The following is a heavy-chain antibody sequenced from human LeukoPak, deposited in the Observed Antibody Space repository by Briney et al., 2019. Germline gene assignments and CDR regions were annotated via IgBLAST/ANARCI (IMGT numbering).Heavy chain of an antibody. CDR1: GGSFSGYY. V-gene: IGHV4-34*01. D-gene: IGHD5-12*01. Sequence: SETLSLTCAVYGGSFSGYYWSWIRQPPGKGLEWLGEINHSGSTYYNPSLKSRVTIAVETSKNQFSLKLSSVTAADKAVYYCARSCRILDIVATIRARLGGNGFDIWGQGTMVTVSS. CDR3: ARSCRILDIVATIRARLGGNGFDI. CDR2: INHSGST. J-gene: IGHJ3*02.